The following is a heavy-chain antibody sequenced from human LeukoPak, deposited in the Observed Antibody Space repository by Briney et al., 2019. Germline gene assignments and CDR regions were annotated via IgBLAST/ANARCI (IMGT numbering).Heavy chain of an antibody. CDR1: GFTFSSYE. D-gene: IGHD6-19*01. J-gene: IGHJ3*02. CDR3: ARGHSSGWYDAFDI. CDR2: ISSSGSTI. Sequence: PGGSLRLSCTASGFTFSSYEMNWVRQAPGKGLEWVSYISSSGSTIYYADSVKGRLTISRDNAKNSLYLQMNSLRAEDTAVYYCARGHSSGWYDAFDIWDQGTMVTVSS. V-gene: IGHV3-48*03.